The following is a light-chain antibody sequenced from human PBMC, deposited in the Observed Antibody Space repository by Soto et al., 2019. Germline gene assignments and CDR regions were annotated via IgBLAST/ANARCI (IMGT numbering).Light chain of an antibody. V-gene: IGKV1-5*01. J-gene: IGKJ1*01. CDR2: DAS. Sequence: IQMTQSPSTLSASVGDIVTIACRASQSISRWVAWYQQNPGKAPQVLIWDASSWHRGVPSRFSGSGYGTEFTLASSSLQPGDFGTYYCQQYNGYSSLTCGEGPKVEIK. CDR1: QSISRW. CDR3: QQYNGYSSLT.